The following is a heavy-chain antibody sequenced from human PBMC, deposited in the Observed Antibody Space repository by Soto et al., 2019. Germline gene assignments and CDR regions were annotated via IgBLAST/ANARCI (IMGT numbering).Heavy chain of an antibody. V-gene: IGHV3-64D*08. J-gene: IGHJ6*04. CDR3: VRGFYFFLAVYYPPYYYSVRAV. Sequence: GGSLRLSCSASGFTFSSYAMHWVRQAPGKGLEYVSAISSNGGSTYYADSVKGRFTISRDNSKNTLYLQMSSLRAEDMAVYYSVRGFYFFLAVYYPPYYYSVRAVWGKGTTVTVSS. CDR1: GFTFSSYA. D-gene: IGHD3-9*01. CDR2: ISSNGGST.